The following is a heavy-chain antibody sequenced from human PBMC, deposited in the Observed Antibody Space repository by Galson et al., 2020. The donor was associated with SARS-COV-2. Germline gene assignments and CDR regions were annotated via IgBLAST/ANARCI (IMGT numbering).Heavy chain of an antibody. V-gene: IGHV3-30-3*01. D-gene: IGHD3-9*01. CDR2: ISYDGSNK. Sequence: TGGSLRLSCAASGFTFSSYAMHWVRQAPGKGLEWVAVISYDGSNKYYADSVKGRFTISRDKSKNTLYLQMNSLRAEDTAVYYCARDRGRYDILTGGDYWGQGTLVTVAS. CDR3: ARDRGRYDILTGGDY. J-gene: IGHJ4*02. CDR1: GFTFSSYA.